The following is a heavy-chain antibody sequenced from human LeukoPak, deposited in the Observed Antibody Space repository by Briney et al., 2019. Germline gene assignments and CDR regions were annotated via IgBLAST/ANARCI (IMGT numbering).Heavy chain of an antibody. J-gene: IGHJ4*02. Sequence: GGSLRLSCAVSGFTFTDYYMSWIRQAPGKGLEWVSYISSSSSFTNYADSVKGRFTISRDNAKNSLYLQMNSLRAEDTAVYYCAKGGGSGRLDYWSQGTLVTVSS. V-gene: IGHV3-11*06. D-gene: IGHD3-10*01. CDR1: GFTFTDYY. CDR2: ISSSSSFT. CDR3: AKGGGSGRLDY.